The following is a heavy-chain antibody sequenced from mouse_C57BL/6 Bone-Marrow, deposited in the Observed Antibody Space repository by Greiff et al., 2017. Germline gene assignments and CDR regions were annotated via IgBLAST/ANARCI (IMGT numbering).Heavy chain of an antibody. CDR1: GFSLTSYG. CDR2: IWGGGST. D-gene: IGHD4-1*01. J-gene: IGHJ3*01. V-gene: IGHV2-9*01. CDR3: DKLTGTGFAY. Sequence: QVQLQESGPGLVAPSPSLSISCTVSGFSLTSYGVDWVRQPPGQGLEWLGVIWGGGSTNYNSALMSRLSISKDNSKSQVFLKMNSLRTDDTAMYYCDKLTGTGFAYWGQGTLVTVSA.